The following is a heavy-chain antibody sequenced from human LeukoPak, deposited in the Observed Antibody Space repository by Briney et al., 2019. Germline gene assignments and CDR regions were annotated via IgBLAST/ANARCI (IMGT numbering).Heavy chain of an antibody. CDR2: IKQSGST. J-gene: IGHJ4*02. CDR3: ARALPGYFDTSGYYFDT. V-gene: IGHV4-34*01. D-gene: IGHD3-22*01. CDR1: GGSFSGYF. Sequence: PSETLSLTCAVYGGSFSGYFWSWIRQPPGKGLGWIGEIKQSGSTNYSPSLNSRVSISIDASRNQFSLKLNSVTAADTAVYYCARALPGYFDTSGYYFDTWGQGTLVTVSS.